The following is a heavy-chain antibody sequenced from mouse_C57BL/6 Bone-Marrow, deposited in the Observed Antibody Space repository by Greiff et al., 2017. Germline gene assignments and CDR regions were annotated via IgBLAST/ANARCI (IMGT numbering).Heavy chain of an antibody. CDR3: ARSGY. D-gene: IGHD3-1*01. V-gene: IGHV1-69*01. J-gene: IGHJ2*01. Sequence: VQLQQPGAELVMPGASVKLSCKASGYTFTSYWMPWVKQRPGQGLEWIGEIDPSDSYSNYNQKFKGKSTLTVDKSYSTAYMQLSRLSSGDTAVYYCARSGYWGQGTTRTVSS. CDR2: IDPSDSYS. CDR1: GYTFTSYW.